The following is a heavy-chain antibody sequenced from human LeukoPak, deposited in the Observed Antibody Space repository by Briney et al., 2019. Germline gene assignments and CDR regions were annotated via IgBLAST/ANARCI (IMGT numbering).Heavy chain of an antibody. D-gene: IGHD6-13*01. CDR3: ARGLIAAAGII. CDR1: GGSFSGYY. J-gene: IGHJ4*02. Sequence: SETLSLTCAVYGGSFSGYYWSWIRQPPGKGLEWIGEINHSGSINYNPSLKSRVTISVDTSKNQFSLKLSSVTAADTAVYYCARGLIAAAGIIWGQGTLVTVSS. CDR2: INHSGSI. V-gene: IGHV4-34*01.